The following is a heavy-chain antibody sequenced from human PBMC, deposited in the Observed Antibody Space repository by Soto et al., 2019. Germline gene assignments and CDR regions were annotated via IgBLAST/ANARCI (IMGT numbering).Heavy chain of an antibody. CDR3: AREYSYHFDP. Sequence: WETLSLTCAVYGASFSGYYWAWIRQSPEKGLEWIGEVDHSGSTKYSPSLKSRVSMSADTSKNQFSLKLSSVTAADTAVYYCAREYSYHFDPWGQGTLVTVS. V-gene: IGHV4-34*01. CDR1: GASFSGYY. CDR2: VDHSGST. J-gene: IGHJ5*02. D-gene: IGHD5-18*01.